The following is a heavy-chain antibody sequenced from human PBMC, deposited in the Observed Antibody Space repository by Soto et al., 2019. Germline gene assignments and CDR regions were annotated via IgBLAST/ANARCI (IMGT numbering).Heavy chain of an antibody. D-gene: IGHD3-10*01. J-gene: IGHJ6*02. Sequence: QVQLQQWGAGLLKPSETLSLTCAVYGGSFSGYYWSWIRQPPGKGQEWIGEINHGGSTNYNPSLKSRVTISVDTCKNQFSQKLRSVTAADTAVYYCARGRGRITMFRGVITPYYYGMDVWGQGTTVTVSS. CDR1: GGSFSGYY. CDR3: ARGRGRITMFRGVITPYYYGMDV. V-gene: IGHV4-34*01. CDR2: INHGGST.